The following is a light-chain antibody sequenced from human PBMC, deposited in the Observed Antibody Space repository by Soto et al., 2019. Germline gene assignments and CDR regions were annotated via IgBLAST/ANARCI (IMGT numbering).Light chain of an antibody. CDR1: QSVSSSSY. J-gene: IGKJ2*01. Sequence: EIVLTQSPGTLSLSPGERATLSCRASQSVSSSSYLAWYQQKPGQAPRLLIYGASSRATGIPDRFSGSGSATDFTLTISRLEPEDFAVYYCRQYGSSPSYTFGHGTKLEIK. CDR2: GAS. V-gene: IGKV3-20*01. CDR3: RQYGSSPSYT.